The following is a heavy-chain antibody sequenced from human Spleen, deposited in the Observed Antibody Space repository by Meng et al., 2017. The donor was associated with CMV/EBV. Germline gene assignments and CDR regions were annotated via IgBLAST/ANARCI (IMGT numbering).Heavy chain of an antibody. CDR1: RFTRNSYG. V-gene: IGHV3-30*02. D-gene: IGHD6-19*01. CDR2: IRYDGSE. J-gene: IGHJ4*02. Sequence: GGSLRLSCAASRFTRNSYGMHWVRQAPGKGLEWVAFIRYDGSEYYADSVKGRFTISRDNSKNTLYLQMNSLRAEDPAVYYCAIEGSSGWAEDYWGQGTLVTVSS. CDR3: AIEGSSGWAEDY.